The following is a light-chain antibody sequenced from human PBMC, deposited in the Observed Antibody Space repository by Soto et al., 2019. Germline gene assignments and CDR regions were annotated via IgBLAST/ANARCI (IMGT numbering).Light chain of an antibody. CDR3: QQRSNWPPWT. Sequence: EIVLTQSPGTLSLSPGERATLSCRASQSVSSSYLAWYQQKPGQAPRLLIYDASNRATDIPARFSGSGSGTDFTLTISSLEPEDFAVYFCQQRSNWPPWTFGQGAKVDIK. CDR2: DAS. V-gene: IGKV3D-20*02. J-gene: IGKJ1*01. CDR1: QSVSSSY.